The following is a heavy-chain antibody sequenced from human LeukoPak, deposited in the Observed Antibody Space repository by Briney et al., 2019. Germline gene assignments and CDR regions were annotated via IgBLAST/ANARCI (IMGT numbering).Heavy chain of an antibody. CDR2: MNPNSGNT. D-gene: IGHD3-10*01. Sequence: ASVKVSCKASGYTFTGYDINWVRQATGQGLEWMGWMNPNSGNTGYAQKFQGRVTITRNTSISTAYMELSSLRSEDTAVYYCARGTRGLPIYYYYYMDVWGKGTTVTVSS. J-gene: IGHJ6*03. CDR1: GYTFTGYD. CDR3: ARGTRGLPIYYYYYMDV. V-gene: IGHV1-8*03.